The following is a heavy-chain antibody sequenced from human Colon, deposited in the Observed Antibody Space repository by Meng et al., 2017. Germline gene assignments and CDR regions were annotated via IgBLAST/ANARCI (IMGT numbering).Heavy chain of an antibody. D-gene: IGHD2-15*01. CDR3: ASGTPGRSYCDY. CDR1: GYTFGSYG. J-gene: IGHJ4*02. Sequence: VHQLRCGPEVKKPGASGRVSCKASGYTFGSYGICWVRQAPGQGLEWMGWFVNYVDTYPAPKFQGRVTMTTDTHTNTAFMELRSLTSDDTAVYYCASGTPGRSYCDYWGQGTLVTVSS. CDR2: FVNYVDT. V-gene: IGHV1-18*01.